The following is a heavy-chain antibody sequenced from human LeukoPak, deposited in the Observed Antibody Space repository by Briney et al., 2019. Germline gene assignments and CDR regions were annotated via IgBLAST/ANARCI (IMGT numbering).Heavy chain of an antibody. Sequence: PGGSLRLSCAASGFTFSSYALSWVRQAPGKGLEWVSGISWNSGTIGYADSVKGRFTISRDNAKSSLYLEMNSLRIEDTALFYCAKDLRGYSYVMDYWGQGALVTVSS. D-gene: IGHD5-18*01. J-gene: IGHJ4*02. CDR1: GFTFSSYA. CDR3: AKDLRGYSYVMDY. V-gene: IGHV3-9*01. CDR2: ISWNSGTI.